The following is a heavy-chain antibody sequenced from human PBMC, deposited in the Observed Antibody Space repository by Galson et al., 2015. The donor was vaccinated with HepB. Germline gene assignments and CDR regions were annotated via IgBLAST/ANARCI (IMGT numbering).Heavy chain of an antibody. J-gene: IGHJ4*02. CDR2: IIPIFGTA. D-gene: IGHD5-18*01. CDR3: ASLDSYGLASTSPADY. V-gene: IGHV1-69*01. Sequence: SCKASGYTFTGYSMHWVRQAPGQGLEWMGGIIPIFGTANYAQKFQGRVTITADESTSTAYMELSSLGSEDTAVYYCASLDSYGLASTSPADYWGQGTLVTVSS. CDR1: GYTFTGYS.